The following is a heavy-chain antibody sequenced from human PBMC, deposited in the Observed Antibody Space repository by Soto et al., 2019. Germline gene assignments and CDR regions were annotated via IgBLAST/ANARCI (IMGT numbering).Heavy chain of an antibody. CDR2: ISYDGSNK. CDR3: AKDYVLEWLRYYDVMHV. D-gene: IGHD3-3*01. Sequence: QVQLVESGGGVVQPGRSLRLSCAASGFAFSTYGMHWVRQAPGKGLEWVAVISYDGSNKYYTDSVKGRFTISRDNSKNTLFLQMNSLRAEDTAVYYCAKDYVLEWLRYYDVMHVWGQGTTVTASS. J-gene: IGHJ6*02. V-gene: IGHV3-30*18. CDR1: GFAFSTYG.